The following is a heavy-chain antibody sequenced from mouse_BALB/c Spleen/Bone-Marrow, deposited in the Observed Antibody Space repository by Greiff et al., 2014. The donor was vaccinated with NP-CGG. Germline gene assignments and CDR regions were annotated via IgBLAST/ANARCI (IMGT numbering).Heavy chain of an antibody. J-gene: IGHJ4*01. Sequence: EVQLQQSGPGLVKPSQSLSLTCTVTGYSITSDFAWNWIRQFPGNKLEWMGYISYYGITSYNPSLKSRISITRDTSKNQFFLQLNSVTSEDTATYYCARSHYAMDYWGQGISVTVSS. CDR2: ISYYGIT. V-gene: IGHV3-2*02. CDR3: ARSHYAMDY. CDR1: GYSITSDFA.